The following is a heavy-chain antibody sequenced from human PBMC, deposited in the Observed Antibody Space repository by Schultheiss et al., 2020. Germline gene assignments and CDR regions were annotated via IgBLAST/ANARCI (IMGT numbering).Heavy chain of an antibody. D-gene: IGHD6-19*01. J-gene: IGHJ3*02. CDR1: GYSFTSYW. Sequence: GESLKISCKGSGYSFTSYWIGWVRQMPGKGLEWMGIIYPGDSDTRYSPSFQGQVTISADKSISTAYLQWSSLKASDTAMYYCARLGGSGWRHDAFDIWGQGTMVTVSS. CDR3: ARLGGSGWRHDAFDI. V-gene: IGHV5-51*01. CDR2: IYPGDSDT.